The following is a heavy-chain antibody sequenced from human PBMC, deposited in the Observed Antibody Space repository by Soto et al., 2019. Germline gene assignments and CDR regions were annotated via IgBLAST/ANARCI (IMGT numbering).Heavy chain of an antibody. Sequence: SETLSLTCTVSGGSISGGVGGLYYWSWIRQPPGKGLEWIGYIYYSGSTNYNPSLKSRVTISVDTSKNQFSLKLSFVTAADTAVYYCARDCKLSSSNYYYYGMDVWGQGTTVTVSS. CDR1: GGSISGGVGGLYY. V-gene: IGHV4-61*08. J-gene: IGHJ6*02. CDR2: IYYSGST. D-gene: IGHD6-6*01. CDR3: ARDCKLSSSNYYYYGMDV.